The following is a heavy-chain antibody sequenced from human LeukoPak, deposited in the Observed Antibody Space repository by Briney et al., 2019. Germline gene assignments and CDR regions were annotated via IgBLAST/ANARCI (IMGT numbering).Heavy chain of an antibody. J-gene: IGHJ3*02. CDR3: AKDLGALSIAADDAFDI. D-gene: IGHD6-13*01. V-gene: IGHV3-30-3*01. Sequence: PGGSLRLSCAASGFTFSSYAMHWVRQAPGKGLEWVAVISYDGSNKYYADSVKGRFTISRDNSKNTLYLQMNSLRAEDTAVYYCAKDLGALSIAADDAFDIWGQGTMVTVSS. CDR1: GFTFSSYA. CDR2: ISYDGSNK.